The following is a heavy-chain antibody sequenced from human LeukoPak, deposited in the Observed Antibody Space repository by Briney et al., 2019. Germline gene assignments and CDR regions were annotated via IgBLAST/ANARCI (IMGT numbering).Heavy chain of an antibody. CDR1: GASISTYY. Sequence: SETLSLTCTVSGASISTYYWNWIRQPPGKGLEWIGSIFHSGSTYYNSSLKSRVTISVDTSKNQFSLKLSSVTAADTAVYYCARANYYDNSGYSRGAFDIWGQGTVVTVSS. CDR2: IFHSGST. D-gene: IGHD3-22*01. CDR3: ARANYYDNSGYSRGAFDI. J-gene: IGHJ3*02. V-gene: IGHV4-38-2*02.